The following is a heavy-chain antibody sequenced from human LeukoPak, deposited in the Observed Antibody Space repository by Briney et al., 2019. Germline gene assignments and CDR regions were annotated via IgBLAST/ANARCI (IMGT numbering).Heavy chain of an antibody. D-gene: IGHD1-26*01. CDR2: ISSTGTYI. Sequence: GGSLRLSCATSGFTFSSSTFGSYTMNWVRQAPGKGLEWVSSISSTGTYIYYTDSVKGRFTISRDIANSLLYLQMNSLRADDTAVYYCARDSIVSGEFDYWGQGTLVTVSS. V-gene: IGHV3-21*01. CDR3: ARDSIVSGEFDY. CDR1: GFTFSSSTFGSYT. J-gene: IGHJ4*02.